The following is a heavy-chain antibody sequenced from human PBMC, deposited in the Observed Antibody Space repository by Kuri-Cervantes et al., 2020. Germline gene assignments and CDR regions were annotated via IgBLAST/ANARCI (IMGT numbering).Heavy chain of an antibody. CDR2: IYYSGST. D-gene: IGHD6-19*01. J-gene: IGHJ4*02. Sequence: GSLRLSCTVSGGSISSYYWSWIRQPPGKGLEWIGYIYYSGSTNYNPSLKSRVTISVDTSKNQFSLKLSSVTAADAAVYYCARGAFGDPYTSGWQDWGQGTLVTVSS. CDR3: ARGAFGDPYTSGWQD. CDR1: GGSISSYY. V-gene: IGHV4-59*01.